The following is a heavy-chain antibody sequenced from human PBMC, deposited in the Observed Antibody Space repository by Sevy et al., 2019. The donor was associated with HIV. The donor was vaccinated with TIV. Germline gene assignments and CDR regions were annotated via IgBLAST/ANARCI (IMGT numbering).Heavy chain of an antibody. V-gene: IGHV1-18*04. Sequence: ASVKVSCKASGYTFTSYGISWVRQAPGQGLEWMGWISAYNGNTNFAQKLQGRVTMTTDTSTSTAYMELRSLRSDDTAVYYGARSPRTTVKWFDPWGQGTLVTVSS. CDR2: ISAYNGNT. J-gene: IGHJ5*02. CDR1: GYTFTSYG. D-gene: IGHD4-17*01. CDR3: ARSPRTTVKWFDP.